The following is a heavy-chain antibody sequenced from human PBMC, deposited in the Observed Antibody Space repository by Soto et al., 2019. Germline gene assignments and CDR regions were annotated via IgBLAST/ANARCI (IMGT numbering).Heavy chain of an antibody. V-gene: IGHV3-23*01. J-gene: IGHJ6*02. D-gene: IGHD3-10*01. CDR2: MTAGGGST. Sequence: RWSLRLCCAASVFSFSSYAMSWFRQAPGKGPEWISSMTAGGGSTYHADSVKGRFTISRDNSKNMLYLQMNSLRADDTAVYYCAKDCYGSGTDYFYGMDVRGQGTTVTVSS. CDR1: VFSFSSYA. CDR3: AKDCYGSGTDYFYGMDV.